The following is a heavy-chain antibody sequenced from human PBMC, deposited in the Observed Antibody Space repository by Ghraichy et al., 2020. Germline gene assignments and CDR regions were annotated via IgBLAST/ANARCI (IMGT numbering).Heavy chain of an antibody. CDR1: GFTFSKYG. CDR2: ISYDGSNK. V-gene: IGHV3-30*18. CDR3: AKERDTSGYYSFRGDYYGMDV. Sequence: GEYLNISCAASGFTFSKYGMHWVRQAPGKGLEWVAVISYDGSNKYYADSGRFTISRDNSKNTLYLQMNFLRAEDTAVYYCAKERDTSGYYSFRGDYYGMDVWGQGTTVTVSS. J-gene: IGHJ6*02. D-gene: IGHD3-22*01.